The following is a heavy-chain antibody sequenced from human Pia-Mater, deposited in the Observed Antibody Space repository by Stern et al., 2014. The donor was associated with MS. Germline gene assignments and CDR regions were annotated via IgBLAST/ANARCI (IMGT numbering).Heavy chain of an antibody. CDR2: ISAYNGNT. V-gene: IGHV1-18*01. CDR1: GFTFTGYG. Sequence: QLVQSGPEVKKPGASVKVSCKTSGFTFTGYGITWVRQAPGQGLEWVGWISAYNGNTKYAQRFQDRVTMTTDTSTSTAYMELRSLRSDDTAVYYCAREGGITGKTKSDSWGQGTLVSVSS. D-gene: IGHD1/OR15-1a*01. CDR3: AREGGITGKTKSDS. J-gene: IGHJ4*02.